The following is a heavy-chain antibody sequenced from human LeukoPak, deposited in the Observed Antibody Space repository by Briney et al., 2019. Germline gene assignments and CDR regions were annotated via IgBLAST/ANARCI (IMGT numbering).Heavy chain of an antibody. CDR3: ARLYNWNYYNWFDP. V-gene: IGHV1-69*13. CDR2: IIPIFGTA. J-gene: IGHJ5*02. CDR1: GGTFSSYA. Sequence: GASVKVSCKASGGTFSSYAISWVRQAPGQGLEWMGGIIPIFGTANYAQKFQGRVTITADESTSTAYMELSSLRSEDTALYYCARLYNWNYYNWFDPWGQGTLVTVSS. D-gene: IGHD1-7*01.